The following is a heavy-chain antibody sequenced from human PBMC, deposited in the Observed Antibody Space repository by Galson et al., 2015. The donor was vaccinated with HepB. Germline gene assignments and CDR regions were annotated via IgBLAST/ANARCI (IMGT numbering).Heavy chain of an antibody. J-gene: IGHJ3*02. D-gene: IGHD3-10*01. CDR3: ARVLVSHLGERPHDAFDI. CDR1: GYTFTGYY. CDR2: INPNSGGT. V-gene: IGHV1-2*02. Sequence: SVKVSCKASGYTFTGYYMHWVRQAPGQGLEWMGWINPNSGGTNYAQKFQGRVTMTRDTSISTAYMELSRLRSDDTAVYYCARVLVSHLGERPHDAFDIWGQGTMVTVSS.